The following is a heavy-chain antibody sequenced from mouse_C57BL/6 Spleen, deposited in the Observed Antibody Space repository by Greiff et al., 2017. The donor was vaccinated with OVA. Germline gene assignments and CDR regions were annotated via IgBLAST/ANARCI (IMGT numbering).Heavy chain of an antibody. J-gene: IGHJ2*01. V-gene: IGHV1-64*01. Sequence: QVQLQQPGAELVKPGASVQLSCKASGYTFTSYWMHWVKLRPGQGLAWIGMIHPNSGSTNYNEKFKSKATLTVDKSSSTAYMQLSSLTSEDSAVYYCAPTYYYGSVDYFDYWGQGTTLTVSS. CDR2: IHPNSGST. CDR1: GYTFTSYW. CDR3: APTYYYGSVDYFDY. D-gene: IGHD1-1*01.